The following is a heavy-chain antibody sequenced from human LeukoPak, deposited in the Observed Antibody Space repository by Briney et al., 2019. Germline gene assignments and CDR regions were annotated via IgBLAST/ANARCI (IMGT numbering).Heavy chain of an antibody. CDR3: AKSDSGYDYTEPPNWFDP. V-gene: IGHV3-23*01. D-gene: IGHD5-12*01. Sequence: PGGSLRLSCAASGFTFSSYAMSWVRQAPGKGLEWVSAISGSGGSTYYADSVKGRFTISRDNSKNTLYLQMNSLRAEDTAVYYCAKSDSGYDYTEPPNWFDPWGQGTLVTVSS. CDR1: GFTFSSYA. J-gene: IGHJ5*02. CDR2: ISGSGGST.